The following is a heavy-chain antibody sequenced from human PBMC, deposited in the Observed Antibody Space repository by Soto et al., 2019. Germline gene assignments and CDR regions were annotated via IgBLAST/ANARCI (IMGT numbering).Heavy chain of an antibody. Sequence: PSETLSLTCAVFSASLGDHYWGWIRQPPGKGLEWIGSIYHSGSTYYNPSLKSRVTISVDTSKNQFSLKLSSVTAADTAVYYCARDAVITIFGNWFDPWGQGTLVTVSS. CDR2: IYHSGST. V-gene: IGHV4-38-2*02. CDR3: ARDAVITIFGNWFDP. D-gene: IGHD3-3*01. J-gene: IGHJ5*02. CDR1: SASLGDHY.